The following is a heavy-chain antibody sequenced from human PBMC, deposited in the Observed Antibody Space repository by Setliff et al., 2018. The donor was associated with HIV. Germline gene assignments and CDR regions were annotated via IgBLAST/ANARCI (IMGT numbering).Heavy chain of an antibody. D-gene: IGHD3-22*01. Sequence: PSETLSLTCAVSGGSISSSNWWSWVRQSPGKGLEWIGEIYHSGSTHYNPSLQSRVTISVDKSKSQFSLKLNSVTAADPAVYYCGGNGYYSIDYWGQGTLVTVS. CDR2: IYHSGST. CDR3: GGNGYYSIDY. V-gene: IGHV4-4*02. J-gene: IGHJ4*02. CDR1: GGSISSSNW.